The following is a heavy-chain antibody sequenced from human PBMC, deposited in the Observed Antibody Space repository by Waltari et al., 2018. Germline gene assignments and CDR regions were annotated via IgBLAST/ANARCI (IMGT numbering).Heavy chain of an antibody. Sequence: DRQVPGKGLVWVSRIHSDGGSTNYADSVKGRFTISRDNAKNTLYLQMNSLRAEDTAVYYCASCSSTSCRGWGQGTLVTVSS. J-gene: IGHJ4*02. CDR3: ASCSSTSCRG. V-gene: IGHV3-74*01. CDR2: IHSDGGST. D-gene: IGHD2-2*01.